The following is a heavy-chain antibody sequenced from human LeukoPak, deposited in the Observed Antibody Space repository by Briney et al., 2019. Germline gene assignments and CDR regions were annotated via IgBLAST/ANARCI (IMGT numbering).Heavy chain of an antibody. D-gene: IGHD3-10*01. CDR3: ARSPASGSYFLHFDY. CDR1: AFSLSSNAGP. Sequence: SGPTLGKPTQTLTQTCTVSAFSLSSNAGPVTCTHQPPVKPPEWLAIISWNDVKRYNPSLRSRLRVTKDIPRDQVFLTVTNVDPVDTATYYCARSPASGSYFLHFDYWGQGILVTVSS. J-gene: IGHJ4*02. CDR2: ISWNDVK. V-gene: IGHV2-5*01.